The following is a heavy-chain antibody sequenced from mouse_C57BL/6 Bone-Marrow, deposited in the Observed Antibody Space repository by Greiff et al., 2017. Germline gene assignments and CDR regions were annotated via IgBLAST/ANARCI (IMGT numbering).Heavy chain of an antibody. J-gene: IGHJ3*01. CDR2: INPSSGYT. Sequence: QVQLQQSGAELAKPGASVKLSCKASGYTFTSYWMHWVKQRPGQGLEWIGYINPSSGYTKYNQKFKDKATLTADKSSSTAYMQLRSLTYEDSEVYDCESVGYGSRAWFAYWGQGTLVTVSA. CDR3: ESVGYGSRAWFAY. V-gene: IGHV1-7*01. D-gene: IGHD1-1*01. CDR1: GYTFTSYW.